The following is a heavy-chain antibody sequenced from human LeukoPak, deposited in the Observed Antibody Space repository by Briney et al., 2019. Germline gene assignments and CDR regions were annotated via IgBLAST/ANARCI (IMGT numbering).Heavy chain of an antibody. CDR1: GFTFSSYS. V-gene: IGHV3-48*01. J-gene: IGHJ4*02. CDR2: ISSSSSTI. D-gene: IGHD7-27*01. Sequence: GGSLRLSCAASGFTFSSYSMNWVRQAPGKGLEWVSYISSSSSTIYYADSVKGRFTSSRDNAKNSLYLQMNSLRAEDTAVYYCARDLNWETYWGQGTLVSVSS. CDR3: ARDLNWETY.